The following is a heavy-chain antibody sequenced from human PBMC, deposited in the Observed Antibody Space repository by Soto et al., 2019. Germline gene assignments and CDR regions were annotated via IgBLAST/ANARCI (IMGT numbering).Heavy chain of an antibody. V-gene: IGHV1-8*01. CDR3: AREVIAAAGNADVWFDP. Sequence: ASVKVSCKASGYTFTSYDINWVRQATGQGLEWMGWMNPNSGNTGYAQKFQGRVTMTRNTSISTAYMELSSLRSEDTAVYYCAREVIAAAGNADVWFDPWGQGTLVTVSS. CDR1: GYTFTSYD. J-gene: IGHJ5*02. CDR2: MNPNSGNT. D-gene: IGHD6-13*01.